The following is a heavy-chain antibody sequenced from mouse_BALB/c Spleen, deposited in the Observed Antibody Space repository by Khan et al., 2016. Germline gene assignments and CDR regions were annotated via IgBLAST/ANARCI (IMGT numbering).Heavy chain of an antibody. V-gene: IGHV14-3*02. D-gene: IGHD6-1*01. CDR1: GFNIKDTY. J-gene: IGHJ4*01. CDR2: IDPANGNT. Sequence: EVQLQESGAEFVKPGASVKLSCTASGFNIKDTYMHWVKQRPEQGLEWIGRIDPANGNTKYDPKFQGKATVTADTSSNTAYLQRSSLTSEDTAVYYWASSSYDYDAMDYWGQGTSVTVSS. CDR3: ASSSYDYDAMDY.